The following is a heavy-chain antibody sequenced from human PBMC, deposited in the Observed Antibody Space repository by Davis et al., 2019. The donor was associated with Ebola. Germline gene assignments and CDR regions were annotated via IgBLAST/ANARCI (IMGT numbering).Heavy chain of an antibody. V-gene: IGHV3-23*01. Sequence: GSLRPSCAASGFSLSSHATSWVRQAPGKGLEWVSAISGSGGSPYYADSVKGRFTISRDNSKNTLYLQMTSLRAEDTAVYYCARDTDDRGSFDYWSQGTLVTVSS. CDR1: GFSLSSHA. CDR3: ARDTDDRGSFDY. CDR2: ISGSGGSP. D-gene: IGHD3-9*01. J-gene: IGHJ4*02.